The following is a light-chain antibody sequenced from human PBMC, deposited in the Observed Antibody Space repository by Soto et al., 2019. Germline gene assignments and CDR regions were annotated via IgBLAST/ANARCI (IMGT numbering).Light chain of an antibody. CDR1: QTISTY. Sequence: DIQITQSPSPLSASVGDRVTITCRASQTISTYLNWYQQKPGKAPKLLIYGASSLQSGVPSRFSGSGSGTDLTLTISSLQPEDFGTYYCQQSFSTPRTFGQGTKVDIK. J-gene: IGKJ1*01. CDR3: QQSFSTPRT. V-gene: IGKV1-39*01. CDR2: GAS.